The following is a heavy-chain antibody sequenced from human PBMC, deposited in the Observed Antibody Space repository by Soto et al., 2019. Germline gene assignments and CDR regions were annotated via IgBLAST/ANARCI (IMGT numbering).Heavy chain of an antibody. CDR1: GFTFSSYA. J-gene: IGHJ4*02. V-gene: IGHV3-23*01. D-gene: IGHD2-2*03. CDR3: AKEGGYCSSTSCYGRVYY. Sequence: GGSLRLSCAASGFTFSSYAMSWVRQAPGKGLKWVSAISGSGGSTYYADSVKGRFTISRDNSKNTLYLQMNSLRAEDTAVYYCAKEGGYCSSTSCYGRVYYWGQGTLVTVSS. CDR2: ISGSGGST.